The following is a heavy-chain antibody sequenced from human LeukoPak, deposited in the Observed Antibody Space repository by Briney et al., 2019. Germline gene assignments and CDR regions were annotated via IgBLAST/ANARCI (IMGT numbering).Heavy chain of an antibody. Sequence: PSETLSLTCTVSGGSISSSSYYWGWIRQPPGKGLEWIGSIYYSGSTYYNPPLKSRVTISVDTSKNQFSLKLSSVTAADTAVYYCARTPWGSPDYWGQGTLVTVSS. D-gene: IGHD7-27*01. CDR1: GGSISSSSYY. CDR3: ARTPWGSPDY. J-gene: IGHJ4*02. CDR2: IYYSGST. V-gene: IGHV4-39*07.